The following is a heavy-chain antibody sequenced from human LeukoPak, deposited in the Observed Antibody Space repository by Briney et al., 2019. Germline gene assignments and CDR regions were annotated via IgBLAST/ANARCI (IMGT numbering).Heavy chain of an antibody. CDR1: GFTFSDYY. CDR2: ISGSGGST. J-gene: IGHJ3*01. CDR3: AREAYSSGRAGAFDV. V-gene: IGHV3-23*01. Sequence: GGSLRLSCAASGFTFSDYYMSWIRQAPGKGLEWVSAISGSGGSTYYADSVKGRFTISRDNSKNTLYPEMSSLTIEDTAVYYCAREAYSSGRAGAFDVWGRGTMVTVSS. D-gene: IGHD6-19*01.